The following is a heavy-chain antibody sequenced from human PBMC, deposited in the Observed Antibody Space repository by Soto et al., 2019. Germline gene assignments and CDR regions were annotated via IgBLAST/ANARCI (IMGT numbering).Heavy chain of an antibody. CDR1: GFTFSSYA. Sequence: GGSLRLSCAASGFTFSSYALSWVRQAPGKGLECVSAISGSGDSTYYADSVYGRCTISRDYSKKTLYLQMNSQRAKDTAVNYCAIDRIAAAGTAYYYCMDLWGKWTTDTVTS. CDR3: AIDRIAAAGTAYYYCMDL. J-gene: IGHJ6*03. V-gene: IGHV3-23*01. CDR2: ISGSGDST. D-gene: IGHD6-13*01.